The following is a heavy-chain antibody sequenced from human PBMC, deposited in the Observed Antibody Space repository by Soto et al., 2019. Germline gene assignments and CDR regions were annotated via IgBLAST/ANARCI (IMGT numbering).Heavy chain of an antibody. CDR1: GGSFSGYY. CDR2: INDRGSI. Sequence: QVQLQQWGAGPLRPLETLSLTCGVSGGSFSGYYWAWIRQSTGKGLEWIGEINDRGSINYNPSLKSRVSISVDTSKNHYSLNRRSVTAADTAVYYCARESHDILTGPPWVWYFDLWGRGTLVTVSS. D-gene: IGHD3-9*01. J-gene: IGHJ2*01. CDR3: ARESHDILTGPPWVWYFDL. V-gene: IGHV4-34*01.